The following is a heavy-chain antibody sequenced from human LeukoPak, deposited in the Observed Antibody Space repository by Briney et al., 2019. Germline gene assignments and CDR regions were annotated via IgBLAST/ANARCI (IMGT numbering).Heavy chain of an antibody. Sequence: ASVKVSCTASGYTFTSYAMNWVRQAPGQGLEWMGWINTNTGNPTYAQGFTGRFVFSLDTSVSTAYLQISSLKAEDTAVYYCARTQWGYGRYGMDVWGQGTTVTVSS. V-gene: IGHV7-4-1*02. J-gene: IGHJ6*02. CDR1: GYTFTSYA. CDR3: ARTQWGYGRYGMDV. D-gene: IGHD3-16*01. CDR2: INTNTGNP.